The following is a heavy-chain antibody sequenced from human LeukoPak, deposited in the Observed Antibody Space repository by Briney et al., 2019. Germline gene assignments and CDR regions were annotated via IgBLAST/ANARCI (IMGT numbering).Heavy chain of an antibody. D-gene: IGHD3-3*01. Sequence: GGSLRLSCAASGFTFNNYSMSWVRQAPGKGLELVSAISYSGDTTHYADTVTGRFTIFRDNSKNTLSVQMNSLRAEDRAIYYCAKRSGGPFGFFDFWGRGPLVTVSS. J-gene: IGHJ4*02. V-gene: IGHV3-23*01. CDR3: AKRSGGPFGFFDF. CDR1: GFTFNNYS. CDR2: ISYSGDTT.